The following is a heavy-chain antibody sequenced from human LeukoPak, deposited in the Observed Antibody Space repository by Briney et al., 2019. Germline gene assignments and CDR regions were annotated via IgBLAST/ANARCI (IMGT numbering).Heavy chain of an antibody. D-gene: IGHD5-12*01. V-gene: IGHV3-23*01. Sequence: GGSLRLSCAASGFTFSSYAMSWVRQAPGKGLEWVSAISGSGGSTYYADSVKGRFTISRDNSKNTLYLQTNSLRAEDTAVYYCAKSRPGTKWLRSLYYFDYWGQGTLVTVSS. CDR1: GFTFSSYA. J-gene: IGHJ4*02. CDR3: AKSRPGTKWLRSLYYFDY. CDR2: ISGSGGST.